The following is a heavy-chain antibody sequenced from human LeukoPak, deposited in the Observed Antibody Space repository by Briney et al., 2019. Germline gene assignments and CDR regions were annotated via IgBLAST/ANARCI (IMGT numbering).Heavy chain of an antibody. J-gene: IGHJ4*02. D-gene: IGHD3-22*01. CDR1: GGSISSSTSY. V-gene: IGHV4-39*02. CDR2: IFYSGST. CDR3: AGEEYYYDRSGYYHNFDY. Sequence: PSETLSLTCTVSGGSISSSTSYWGWIRQPPGKGLEWIGSIFYSGSTYYNPSLKSRVTISLDTSKNQFSLKLSSVTAADTAVYYCAGEEYYYDRSGYYHNFDYWGQGTLVTVSS.